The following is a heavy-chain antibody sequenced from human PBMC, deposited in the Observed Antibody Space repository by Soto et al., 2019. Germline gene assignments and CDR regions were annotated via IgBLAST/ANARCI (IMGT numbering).Heavy chain of an antibody. Sequence: SETLSLTCTVSGGSISSYYWSWIRQPPGKGLEWIGYIYYSGSTNYNPSLKSRVTISVDTSKNQFSLKLSSVTAADTAVYYCAIRCETSSVGSYYYMDVWGKGTMVTVSS. CDR1: GGSISSYY. CDR2: IYYSGST. J-gene: IGHJ6*03. CDR3: AIRCETSSVGSYYYMDV. V-gene: IGHV4-59*08. D-gene: IGHD1-1*01.